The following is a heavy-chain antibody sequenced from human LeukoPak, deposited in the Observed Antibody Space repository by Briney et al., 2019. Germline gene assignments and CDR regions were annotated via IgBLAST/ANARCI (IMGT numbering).Heavy chain of an antibody. D-gene: IGHD2-2*02. CDR2: INPSGGST. J-gene: IGHJ5*02. CDR3: ASGYCSSTSCYTNPYNWFDP. V-gene: IGHV1-46*01. Sequence: ASVKVSCKASGYTFTSYHMHWVRQAPGQGLEWMGIINPSGGSTSYAQKFQGRVTMTRDTSTSTVYMELSSLRSEDTAVYYCASGYCSSTSCYTNPYNWFDPWGQGTLVTVSS. CDR1: GYTFTSYH.